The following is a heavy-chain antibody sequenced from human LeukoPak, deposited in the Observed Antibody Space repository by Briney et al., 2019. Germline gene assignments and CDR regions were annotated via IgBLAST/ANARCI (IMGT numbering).Heavy chain of an antibody. J-gene: IGHJ4*02. CDR2: IRYDGSNK. V-gene: IGHV3-30*02. Sequence: EPGGSLRLSCAASGFTFSSYGMHWVRQAPGKGLEWVAFIRYDGSNKYYADSVKGRFTISRDNSKNTLYLQMNSLRAEDTAVYYCAKDLYYGSGSYSDYWGQGTLVTVSS. D-gene: IGHD3-10*01. CDR1: GFTFSSYG. CDR3: AKDLYYGSGSYSDY.